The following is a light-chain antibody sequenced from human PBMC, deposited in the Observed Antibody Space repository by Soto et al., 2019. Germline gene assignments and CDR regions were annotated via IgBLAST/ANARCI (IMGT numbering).Light chain of an antibody. Sequence: VGTQSPASLSLSLGEGDTLSCRASQSVSSYLAWSQQKPGPAPRLLIYGASNRATGTPDRFSGSGSGTDFTLTISRLEPDDFAVYYCQQYGSSGTFGPGTKVDIK. CDR3: QQYGSSGT. CDR1: QSVSSY. V-gene: IGKV3-20*01. J-gene: IGKJ1*01. CDR2: GAS.